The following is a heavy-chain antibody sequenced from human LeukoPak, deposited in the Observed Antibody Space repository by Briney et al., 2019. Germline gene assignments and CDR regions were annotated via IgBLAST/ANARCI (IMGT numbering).Heavy chain of an antibody. D-gene: IGHD6-6*01. CDR3: ARLLGSSSHFDY. CDR1: GGSISSYY. Sequence: PSETLSLTCTASGGSISSYYWSWIRQPPGKGLEWIGYIYTSGSTNYNPSLKSRVTISVDTSKNQFSLKLSSVTAADTAVYYCARLLGSSSHFDYWGQGTLVSVSS. V-gene: IGHV4-4*09. J-gene: IGHJ4*02. CDR2: IYTSGST.